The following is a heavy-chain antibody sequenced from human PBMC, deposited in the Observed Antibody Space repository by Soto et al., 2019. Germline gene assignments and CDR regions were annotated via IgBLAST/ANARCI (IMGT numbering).Heavy chain of an antibody. CDR1: GFTFSSYS. CDR3: ARGRGYDWRKWGY. J-gene: IGHJ4*02. CDR2: ISSSSSYI. V-gene: IGHV3-21*01. Sequence: EVQLVESGGGLVKPGGSLRLSCAASGFTFSSYSMNWVRQAPGKGLEWVSSISSSSSYIYYADSVKGRFTISRDNAKNSLYLQMNSLRAEDTAVYYCARGRGYDWRKWGYWGQGTLVTVSS. D-gene: IGHD5-12*01.